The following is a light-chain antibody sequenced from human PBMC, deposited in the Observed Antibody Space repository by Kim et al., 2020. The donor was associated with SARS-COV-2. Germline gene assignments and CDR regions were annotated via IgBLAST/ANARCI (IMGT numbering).Light chain of an antibody. V-gene: IGKV3-15*01. J-gene: IGKJ1*01. Sequence: SGAPGESATLSCRASQSVSSNLAWYQQKRGQAPRLLIYGASTRATGIPARFSGSGSGTEFTLTISSLQSEDFAVYYCQQYNNWWTFGQGTKVDIK. CDR2: GAS. CDR1: QSVSSN. CDR3: QQYNNWWT.